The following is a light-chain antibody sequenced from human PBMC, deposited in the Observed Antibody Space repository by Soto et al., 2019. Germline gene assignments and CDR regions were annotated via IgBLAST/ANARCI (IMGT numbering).Light chain of an antibody. CDR1: QSVSRN. CDR2: GAS. V-gene: IGKV3-15*01. Sequence: EIVMTQSPAPLSVSPGGKAPPSCRASQSVSRNLAWYQQKPGQAPRLLIYGASTTATGIPARFSGSGSGTEFTLTISSLQSEDFAVYYCQHYNNWPLTFGGGTKVDIK. CDR3: QHYNNWPLT. J-gene: IGKJ4*01.